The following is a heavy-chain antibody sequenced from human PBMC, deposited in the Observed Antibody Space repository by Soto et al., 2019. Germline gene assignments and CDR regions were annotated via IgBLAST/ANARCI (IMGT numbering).Heavy chain of an antibody. V-gene: IGHV1-8*01. J-gene: IGHJ5*02. CDR2: MNPNSGNT. Sequence: ASVKVSCKASGYTFTNYDINWVRQATGQGLEWMGWMNPNSGNTGYAQKFQGRVTMTRNTSISTAYMELSSLRSEDTAVYYCARGVGYCISTSCLNWFDPWGQGTLVTVSS. CDR1: GYTFTNYD. D-gene: IGHD2-2*01. CDR3: ARGVGYCISTSCLNWFDP.